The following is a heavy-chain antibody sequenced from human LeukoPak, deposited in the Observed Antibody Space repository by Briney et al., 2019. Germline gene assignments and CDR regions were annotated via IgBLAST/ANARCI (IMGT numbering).Heavy chain of an antibody. CDR3: ARVSGSYYDAFDI. V-gene: IGHV3-53*01. D-gene: IGHD1-26*01. CDR2: IYSGGST. CDR1: GFTVSSNY. Sequence: GGSLRLSCAASGFTVSSNYMSWVRQAPGKGLEWVSVIYSGGSTYYADSVKGRFTISRDNSKNTLYLQMNSLRAEDTAVYYCARVSGSYYDAFDIWGQGTMVTVSS. J-gene: IGHJ3*02.